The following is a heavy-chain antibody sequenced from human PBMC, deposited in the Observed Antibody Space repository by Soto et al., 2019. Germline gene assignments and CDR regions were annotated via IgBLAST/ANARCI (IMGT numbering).Heavy chain of an antibody. CDR2: INHSGST. J-gene: IGHJ6*02. D-gene: IGHD3-9*01. CDR1: GGSFSGYY. CDR3: ARVRYFDSRGMDV. Sequence: SETLSLTCAVYGGSFSGYYWSWIRQPPGKGLEWIGEINHSGSTNYNPSLKSRVTISVDTSKNQFSLKLSSVTAADTAVYYCARVRYFDSRGMDVWGQGTTVTVSS. V-gene: IGHV4-34*01.